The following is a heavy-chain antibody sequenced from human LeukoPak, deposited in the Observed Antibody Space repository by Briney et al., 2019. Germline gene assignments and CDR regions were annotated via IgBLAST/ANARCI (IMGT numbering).Heavy chain of an antibody. V-gene: IGHV4-59*01. CDR3: ARAGDYSDYVFDY. D-gene: IGHD4-11*01. J-gene: IGHJ4*02. CDR1: GGSITSYY. CDR2: LYYSGST. Sequence: SETLSLTCTVSGGSITSYYWSWIRQPPGKGLVWIGYLYYSGSTNYNPSLKSRVTISLDTSKNQFSLKLSSVTAADTAVYYCARAGDYSDYVFDYWGQGTLVTVSS.